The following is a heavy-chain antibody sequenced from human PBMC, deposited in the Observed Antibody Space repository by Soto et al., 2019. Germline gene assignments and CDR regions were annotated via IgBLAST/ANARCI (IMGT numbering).Heavy chain of an antibody. CDR2: IIPIFGTA. V-gene: IGHV1-69*13. D-gene: IGHD3-3*01. CDR3: ARDTQIFGVAYRRGYYYYYGMDV. CDR1: GGTFSSYA. J-gene: IGHJ6*02. Sequence: SVKVSCKAPGGTFSSYAISWVRQAPGQGLEWMGGIIPIFGTANYAQKFQGRVTITADESTSTAYMELSSLRSEDTAVYYCARDTQIFGVAYRRGYYYYYGMDVWGQGTTVTVSS.